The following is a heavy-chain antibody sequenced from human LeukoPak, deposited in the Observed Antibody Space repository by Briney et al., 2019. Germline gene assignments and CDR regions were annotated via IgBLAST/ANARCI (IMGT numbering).Heavy chain of an antibody. V-gene: IGHV4-39*01. D-gene: IGHD3-22*01. Sequence: SATLSLTCTVSGGSISSSSYYWGWIRQPPGKGLEWIGSIYYSGSTYYNPSLKSRVTISVDTSKNQFSLKLSSVTAADTAVYYCARQDRYYDSSGYYPFGYWGQGALVTVSS. CDR3: ARQDRYYDSSGYYPFGY. CDR1: GGSISSSSYY. J-gene: IGHJ4*02. CDR2: IYYSGST.